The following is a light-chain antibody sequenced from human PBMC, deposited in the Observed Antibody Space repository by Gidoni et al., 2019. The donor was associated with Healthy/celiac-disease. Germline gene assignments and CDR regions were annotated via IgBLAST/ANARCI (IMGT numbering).Light chain of an antibody. Sequence: EIVLTQSPGTLSLSPGERATLSCRASQSVSSSYLAWYQQKPGPAPRLLIYGASSRATGIPGRFSGSGSGTDFTITISRLEAEDYAVYYYQKYGTFGQGTKVEIK. J-gene: IGKJ1*01. CDR3: QKYGT. CDR1: QSVSSSY. V-gene: IGKV3-20*01. CDR2: GAS.